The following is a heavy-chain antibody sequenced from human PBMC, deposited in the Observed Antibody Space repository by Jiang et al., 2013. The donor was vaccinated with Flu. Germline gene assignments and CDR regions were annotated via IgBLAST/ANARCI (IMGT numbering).Heavy chain of an antibody. Sequence: TLSLTCTVSGGSITNNDYYWGWIRQPPGKGLEWIGNIFYSGSTYYNPSLKSRITISVDTSNNQFSLRLSSVTAADTAIYYCARLMRTTTVTGKYYFDYWGQGTLVTVSS. J-gene: IGHJ4*02. D-gene: IGHD4-17*01. CDR2: IFYSGST. CDR1: GGSITNNDYY. V-gene: IGHV4-39*01. CDR3: ARLMRTTTVTGKYYFDY.